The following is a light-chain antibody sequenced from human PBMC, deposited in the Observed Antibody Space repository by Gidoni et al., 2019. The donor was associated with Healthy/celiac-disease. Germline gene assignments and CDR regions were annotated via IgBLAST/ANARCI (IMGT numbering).Light chain of an antibody. Sequence: DIVMPQSPATLSVSPGERATLSCRASQSVSSNLAWYQQKPGQAPRLLIYGASTRATGIPARFSGSGSGTEFTLTISSLQSEDFAVYYCQQYNNWPGTFGQGTKVEIK. CDR1: QSVSSN. V-gene: IGKV3-15*01. CDR3: QQYNNWPGT. J-gene: IGKJ1*01. CDR2: GAS.